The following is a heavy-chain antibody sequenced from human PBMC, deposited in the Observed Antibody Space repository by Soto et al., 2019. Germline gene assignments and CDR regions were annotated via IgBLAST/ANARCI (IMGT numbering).Heavy chain of an antibody. V-gene: IGHV4-31*03. J-gene: IGHJ3*02. Sequence: SETLSLTCTVSGGSISSGGYYWSWIRQHPGKGLEWIGYIYYSGSTYYNPSLKSRVTISVDTSKNQFSLKLSSVTAADTAVYYCAREVVVVVAATPDAFDIWGQGTMVTVSS. CDR2: IYYSGST. CDR3: AREVVVVVAATPDAFDI. CDR1: GGSISSGGYY. D-gene: IGHD2-15*01.